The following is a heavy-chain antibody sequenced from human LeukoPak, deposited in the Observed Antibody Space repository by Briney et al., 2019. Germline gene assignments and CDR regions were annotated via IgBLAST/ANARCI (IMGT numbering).Heavy chain of an antibody. CDR1: GFTFSSYG. CDR3: ARDREWERVDY. J-gene: IGHJ4*02. Sequence: PGRSLRLSCAASGFTFSSYGMHWVRQAPGKGLEWVAVIWYDGSNKYYADSEKGRFTISRDNSKNTLYLQMNSLRAEDTAVYYCARDREWERVDYWGQGTLVTVSS. CDR2: IWYDGSNK. V-gene: IGHV3-33*01. D-gene: IGHD1-26*01.